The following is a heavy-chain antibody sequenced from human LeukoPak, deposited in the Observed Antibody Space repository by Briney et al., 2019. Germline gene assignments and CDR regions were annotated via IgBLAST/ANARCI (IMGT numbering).Heavy chain of an antibody. Sequence: SVKVSCKASGGTFSSYAIGWVRQAPGQGLEGMGGIIPIFGTANYAQKFQGRVKISADESTSTAYMELSSLRSEDTAVYYCARDRRLLPMVLDYWGQGTLVTVSS. CDR1: GGTFSSYA. J-gene: IGHJ4*02. CDR3: ARDRRLLPMVLDY. V-gene: IGHV1-69*13. D-gene: IGHD1-26*01. CDR2: IIPIFGTA.